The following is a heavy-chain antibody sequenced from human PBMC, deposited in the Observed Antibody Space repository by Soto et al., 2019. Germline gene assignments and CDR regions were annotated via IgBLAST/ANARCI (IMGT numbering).Heavy chain of an antibody. CDR1: GGSISSYY. CDR3: ARVIVDTAMVIDY. J-gene: IGHJ4*02. Sequence: SETLSLTCTVSGGSISSYYWSWIRQPPGKGLEWIGYIYYSGSTNYNPSLKGRVTISVDTSKNQFSLKLSSVTAADTAVYYCARVIVDTAMVIDYWGQGTLVTVSS. V-gene: IGHV4-59*01. CDR2: IYYSGST. D-gene: IGHD5-18*01.